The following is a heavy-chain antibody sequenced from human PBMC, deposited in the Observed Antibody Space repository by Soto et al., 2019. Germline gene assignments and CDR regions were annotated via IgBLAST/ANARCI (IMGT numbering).Heavy chain of an antibody. Sequence: QVQLAQSGAEMKKPGSSVKVSCKASGYNFNNYALNWVRQAPGQGLEWIGGIVPIFGRPHYAEKLRGRVTITADESSDTEFLELSSLTFDDTATYYCATIPFAHRDYYYYDGVDVWGQGTTVIVSS. CDR2: IVPIFGRP. CDR3: ATIPFAHRDYYYYDGVDV. J-gene: IGHJ6*02. V-gene: IGHV1-69*01. CDR1: GYNFNNYA. D-gene: IGHD2-21*01.